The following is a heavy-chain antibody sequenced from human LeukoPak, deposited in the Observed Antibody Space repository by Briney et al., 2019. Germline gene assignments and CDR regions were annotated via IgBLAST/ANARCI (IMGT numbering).Heavy chain of an antibody. CDR2: ISYDGSNK. V-gene: IGHV3-30*18. CDR3: AKGSGSSHNWFDP. CDR1: GFTFSSYG. J-gene: IGHJ5*02. Sequence: PGGSLRLSCAASGFTFSSYGMHWVRQPPGKGLEWVAVISYDGSNKYYADSVKGRFTISRDNSKNTLYLQMDSLRTEETAMYYCAKGSGSSHNWFDPWGQGTLVTVSS. D-gene: IGHD3-10*01.